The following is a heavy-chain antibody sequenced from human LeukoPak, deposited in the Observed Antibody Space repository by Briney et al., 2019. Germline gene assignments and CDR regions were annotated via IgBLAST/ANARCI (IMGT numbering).Heavy chain of an antibody. V-gene: IGHV4-34*01. D-gene: IGHD5-18*01. CDR3: ARGGRDWIQLWSPVGTLFDY. CDR1: GGSFSGYY. J-gene: IGHJ4*02. CDR2: INHSGST. Sequence: TSETLSLTCAVYGGSFSGYYWSWIRQPPGKGLEWIGEINHSGSTNYNPSLKSRVTISVDTSKNQFSLKLSSVTAADTAVYYCARGGRDWIQLWSPVGTLFDYWGQGTLVTVSS.